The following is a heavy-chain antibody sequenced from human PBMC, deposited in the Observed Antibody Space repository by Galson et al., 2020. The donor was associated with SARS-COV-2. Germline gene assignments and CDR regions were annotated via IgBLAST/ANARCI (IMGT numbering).Heavy chain of an antibody. V-gene: IGHV4-34*01. J-gene: IGHJ4*02. CDR1: GGSFSGYY. CDR3: ARGGGYPSVY. Sequence: SETLSLTCAVYGGSFSGYYWSWIRQPPGKGLEWIGEINHSGSTNYNPSLKSRVTISVDTSKNQFSLKLSSVTAADTAVYYCARGGGYPSVYWGQGTLVTVSS. CDR2: INHSGST. D-gene: IGHD2-15*01.